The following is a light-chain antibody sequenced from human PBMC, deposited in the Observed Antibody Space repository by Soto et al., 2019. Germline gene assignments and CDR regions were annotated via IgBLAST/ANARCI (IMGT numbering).Light chain of an antibody. CDR3: QQYSVYWT. CDR1: QSVSTR. J-gene: IGKJ1*01. CDR2: DAS. V-gene: IGKV1-5*02. Sequence: DIQMTQSPSTLSGSVGYRVTIICRASQSVSTRLAWYQQKPGKAPKVLIYDASSWAGGVPSRFTGSGSGTEFTLTINSMKPDDFATYYCQQYSVYWTFGQGTKVDIK.